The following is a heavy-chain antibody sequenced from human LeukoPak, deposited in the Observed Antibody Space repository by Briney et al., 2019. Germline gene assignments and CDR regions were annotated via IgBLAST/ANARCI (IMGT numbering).Heavy chain of an antibody. J-gene: IGHJ4*02. V-gene: IGHV4-31*03. CDR2: IYYSGST. Sequence: SESLSLTCTVSGGSINSGGYYWSWIRQHPGKGLEWIGYIYYSGSTYYNPSLKSRVTISVDTSKNQFSLKLSSVTAADTAVYYCARDTSLQHYFDYWGQGTLVTVSS. CDR3: ARDTSLQHYFDY. CDR1: GGSINSGGYY.